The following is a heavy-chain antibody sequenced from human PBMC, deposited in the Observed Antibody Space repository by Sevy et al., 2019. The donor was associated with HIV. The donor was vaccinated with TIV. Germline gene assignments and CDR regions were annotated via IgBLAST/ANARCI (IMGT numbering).Heavy chain of an antibody. CDR2: ISYDGNYR. D-gene: IGHD1-26*01. Sequence: SLRLSCTASGFTFSTYDIHWVRQAPGKGLEWVAIISYDGNYRYYSDSVRGRFSMSRDNSNNTAYLQMSGLSVEDTAVYYCAKNRPPGGSYFSRHGMDVWGRGTTVTVSS. J-gene: IGHJ6*02. V-gene: IGHV3-30*18. CDR3: AKNRPPGGSYFSRHGMDV. CDR1: GFTFSTYD.